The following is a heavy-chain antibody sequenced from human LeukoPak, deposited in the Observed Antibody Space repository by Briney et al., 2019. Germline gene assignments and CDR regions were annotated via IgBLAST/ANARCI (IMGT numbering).Heavy chain of an antibody. V-gene: IGHV1-18*01. D-gene: IGHD6-19*01. CDR2: ISAYNGNT. Sequence: ASVKVSCKASGYTFTSYGISWVRQAPGQGLEWMGWISAYNGNTNYAQRLQGRVTMTTDTSTSTAYMELRSLRSDDTAVYYCARDLTSKWLVHRYYYYGMDVWGQGTTVTVPS. CDR1: GYTFTSYG. J-gene: IGHJ6*02. CDR3: ARDLTSKWLVHRYYYYGMDV.